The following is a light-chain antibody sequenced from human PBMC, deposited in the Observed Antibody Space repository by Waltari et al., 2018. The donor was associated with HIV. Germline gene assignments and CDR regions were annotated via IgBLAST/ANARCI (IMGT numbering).Light chain of an antibody. Sequence: QSVLPQPPSVSAAPGQKVTISCAGCRYHIGNKSVPWSQQLPETAPKLLIYDNNKRPSGIPDRFSGSKYGTSATLGITGLQTGDEADYYCGTWDSSLSAGGVFGGGTKLTVL. CDR3: GTWDSSLSAGGV. CDR2: DNN. V-gene: IGLV1-51*01. J-gene: IGLJ2*01. CDR1: RYHIGNKS.